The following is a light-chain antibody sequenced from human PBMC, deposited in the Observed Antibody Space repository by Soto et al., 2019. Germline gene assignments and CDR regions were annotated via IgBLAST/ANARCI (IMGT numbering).Light chain of an antibody. J-gene: IGKJ4*01. CDR2: DAS. Sequence: AIALTQSPSFLSASVGDRVSVTCRASQGISSALAWYQMKPGKAPKLLIYDASTLESGVTSRFSGSGSGTDFTLTISSLQPEDFATYHCQQFSTYPLTFGGGTKVEIK. CDR1: QGISSA. V-gene: IGKV1-13*02. CDR3: QQFSTYPLT.